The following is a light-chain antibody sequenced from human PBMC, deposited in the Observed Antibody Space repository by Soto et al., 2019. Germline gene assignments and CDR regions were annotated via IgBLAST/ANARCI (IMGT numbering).Light chain of an antibody. CDR2: GAS. CDR3: QLYGISPWT. Sequence: EIVLTQSPGTLSLSPGERATLSCRASQSISSTHLAWYQQKPGQAPRLLIYGASSRATAIPDRFSGSGSGTDFTLTISRLEPEDFAVYYCQLYGISPWTFGQGTKVEIK. J-gene: IGKJ1*01. V-gene: IGKV3-20*01. CDR1: QSISSTH.